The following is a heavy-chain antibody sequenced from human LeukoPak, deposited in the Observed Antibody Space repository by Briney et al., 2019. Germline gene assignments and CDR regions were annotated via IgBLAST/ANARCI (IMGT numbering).Heavy chain of an antibody. V-gene: IGHV1-18*01. CDR2: ISTYNGNT. Sequence: ASVKVSCKASGYTFVTYGINWVRPAPGQGPEWIGWISTYNGNTKYALKFQDRVTLTRDTSTTTAYMELKSLTSDDRAVYYCARASFDHWGQGTLVIVSS. J-gene: IGHJ4*02. CDR3: ARASFDH. CDR1: GYTFVTYG.